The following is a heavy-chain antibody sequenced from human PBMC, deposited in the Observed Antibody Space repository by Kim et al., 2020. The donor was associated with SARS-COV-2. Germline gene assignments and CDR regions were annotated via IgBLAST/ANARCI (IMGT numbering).Heavy chain of an antibody. V-gene: IGHV3-23*01. Sequence: GGSLRLSCAASGFTFSSYAMSWVRQAPGKGLEWVSAISGSGGSTYYADSVKGRFTISRDNSKNTLYLQMNSLRAEDTAVYYCAKSSGYSNYAADAFDIWGQGTMVTVSS. CDR3: AKSSGYSNYAADAFDI. CDR1: GFTFSSYA. J-gene: IGHJ3*02. D-gene: IGHD4-4*01. CDR2: ISGSGGST.